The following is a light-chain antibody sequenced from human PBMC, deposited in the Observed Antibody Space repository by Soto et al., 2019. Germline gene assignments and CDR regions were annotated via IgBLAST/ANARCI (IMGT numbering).Light chain of an antibody. Sequence: QSALTQPASVSGSPGQSITISCTGTSSDFGAYNYVSWYQHYPGKVPKLLIYEVTNRPSGVSDRFSGSKSGNTASLTISGLQAEDEADYYCSSKRDSSTLFVFGTGTKVTVL. CDR2: EVT. CDR3: SSKRDSSTLFV. J-gene: IGLJ1*01. V-gene: IGLV2-14*01. CDR1: SSDFGAYNY.